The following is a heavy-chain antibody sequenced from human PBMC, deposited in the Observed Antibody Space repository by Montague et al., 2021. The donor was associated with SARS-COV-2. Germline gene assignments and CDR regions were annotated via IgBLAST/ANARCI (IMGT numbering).Heavy chain of an antibody. CDR1: GGSFSTYS. Sequence: SETLSLTCAVHGGSFSTYSWNWIRQPPGKGLEWIGEINHGGSTNXNPSLKSRVTISADTSKNQFSLKLTSVAAADTAVYYCARLGDGVVPSPILGVRPYYSYYYMDVWGKGTTVTVSS. CDR3: ARLGDGVVPSPILGVRPYYSYYYMDV. J-gene: IGHJ6*03. CDR2: INHGGST. D-gene: IGHD2-2*02. V-gene: IGHV4-34*01.